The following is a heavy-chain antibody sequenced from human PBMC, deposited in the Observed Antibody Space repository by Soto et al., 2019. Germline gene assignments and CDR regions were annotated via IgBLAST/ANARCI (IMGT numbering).Heavy chain of an antibody. D-gene: IGHD6-13*01. CDR2: INPNSGGT. V-gene: IGHV1-2*04. J-gene: IGHJ4*02. Sequence: ASVKVSCKASGYTFTGYYMHWVRQAPGQGLEWMGWINPNSGGTNYAQKFQGWVTMTRDTSISTAYMELSRLRSDDTAVYYCARSEAGIAAAGSVDYWGQGTLVTVSS. CDR3: ARSEAGIAAAGSVDY. CDR1: GYTFTGYY.